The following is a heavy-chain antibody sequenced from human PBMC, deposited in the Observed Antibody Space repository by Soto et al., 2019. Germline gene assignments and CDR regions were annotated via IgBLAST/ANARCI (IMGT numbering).Heavy chain of an antibody. J-gene: IGHJ3*02. Sequence: VASVKVSCKASGGTFSSYAISWVRQAPGQGLEWMGGIIPIFGTANYAQKFQGRVTITADESTSTAYMELSSLRSEDTAVYYCARVDRYYYDSSGPEDAFDISGQGTMVTVSS. CDR3: ARVDRYYYDSSGPEDAFDI. CDR2: IIPIFGTA. CDR1: GGTFSSYA. D-gene: IGHD3-22*01. V-gene: IGHV1-69*13.